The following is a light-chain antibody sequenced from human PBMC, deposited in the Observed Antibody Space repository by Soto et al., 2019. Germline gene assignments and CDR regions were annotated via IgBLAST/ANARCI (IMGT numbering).Light chain of an antibody. J-gene: IGKJ1*01. Sequence: EIVLTQSPGTLSLSPGERATLSCRASETVAGSYLAWYQQKPDQAPRLLIHGASTRATGIADRFSGSGSGTDFTLTISRLEPEDFAVYYCQLYGTSPKTFGQGTKVDIK. CDR3: QLYGTSPKT. CDR1: ETVAGSY. CDR2: GAS. V-gene: IGKV3-20*01.